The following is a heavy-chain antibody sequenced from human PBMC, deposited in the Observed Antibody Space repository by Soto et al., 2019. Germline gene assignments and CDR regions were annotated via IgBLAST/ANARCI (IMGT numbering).Heavy chain of an antibody. V-gene: IGHV4-4*02. CDR2: IYHSGTT. CDR1: GGSISSSNW. CDR3: ARGSAAGTKSPFDY. D-gene: IGHD6-13*01. Sequence: PSETLSLTCAVSGGSISSSNWWSWVRQPPGEALEWIGEIYHSGTTNYNPSLKSRVTMSVDKSKNQFSLNLSSVTAADAAVYYCARGSAAGTKSPFDYWGQGTLVTVSS. J-gene: IGHJ4*02.